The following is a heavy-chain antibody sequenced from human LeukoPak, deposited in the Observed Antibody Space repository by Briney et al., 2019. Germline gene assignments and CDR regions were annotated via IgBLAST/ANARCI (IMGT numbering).Heavy chain of an antibody. J-gene: IGHJ6*02. CDR1: GFTFSSFG. CDR3: ARDRGWVVAASRGMDV. D-gene: IGHD2-15*01. V-gene: IGHV3-30*03. CDR2: ISYDGSNE. Sequence: GGSLRLSCAASGFTFSSFGKHWVRQAPGKGLEWVPPISYDGSNEHHADSVKGRFTISRDSSKTTLYLQVNSLRAEDTAMYYCARDRGWVVAASRGMDVWGQGTTVTVS.